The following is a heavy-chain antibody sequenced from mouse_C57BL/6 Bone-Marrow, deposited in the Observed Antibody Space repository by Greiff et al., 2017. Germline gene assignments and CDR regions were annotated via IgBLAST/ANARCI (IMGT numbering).Heavy chain of an antibody. J-gene: IGHJ1*03. CDR3: ARRPGYFEV. CDR1: GYTFTRYW. CDR2: IYPGSGST. V-gene: IGHV1-55*01. Sequence: QVQLQQPGAELVKPGASVKMSCKASGYTFTRYWITWVKQRPGQGLEWIGDIYPGSGSTNYNEKFKSKATLPVDTSSSTAYMQLSSLTSEDSAVYYCARRPGYFEVWGTGTTVTGSS.